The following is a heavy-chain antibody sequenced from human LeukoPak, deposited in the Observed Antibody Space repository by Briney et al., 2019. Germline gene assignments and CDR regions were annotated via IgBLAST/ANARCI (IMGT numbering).Heavy chain of an antibody. CDR1: GGTFSSYA. Sequence: SVKPSCKASGGTFSSYAISWVRQAPGQGLEWMGRIIPILGIANYAQKFQGRATITADTSTSTAYMERSSLRSDDPAVYYCARGYALYSGRYIDFDYWGQGTLVTVSS. D-gene: IGHD1-26*01. CDR3: ARGYALYSGRYIDFDY. J-gene: IGHJ4*02. V-gene: IGHV1-69*04. CDR2: IIPILGIA.